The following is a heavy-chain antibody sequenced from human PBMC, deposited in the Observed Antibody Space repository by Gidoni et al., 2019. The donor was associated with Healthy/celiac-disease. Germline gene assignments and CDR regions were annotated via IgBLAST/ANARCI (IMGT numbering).Heavy chain of an antibody. CDR1: GYTFTSYG. V-gene: IGHV1-18*01. CDR3: AREEIREDYYETPNGYYDYGMDV. J-gene: IGHJ6*02. CDR2: ISAYNGNT. D-gene: IGHD3-22*01. Sequence: EVKKPGASVKVYCKASGYTFTSYGISWVRQAPGQGLEWIGWISAYNGNTNYAQKLQGRVTMTTDTSTSTAYMELRSLRSDETAVYYCAREEIREDYYETPNGYYDYGMDVWGQGTTVTVSS.